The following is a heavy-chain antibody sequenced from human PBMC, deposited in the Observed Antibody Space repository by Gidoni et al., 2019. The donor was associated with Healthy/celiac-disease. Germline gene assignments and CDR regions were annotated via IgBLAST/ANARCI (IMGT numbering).Heavy chain of an antibody. D-gene: IGHD3-10*01. CDR2: INHSGST. Sequence: FSGYYGSGIRQPPGKGLEWIGEINHSGSTNYNPSLKSRVTISVDTSKNQFSLKRSSVTAADTAVYYCARGGLGWFREPGNFDPWGQGTLVTVSS. CDR1: FSGYY. CDR3: ARGGLGWFREPGNFDP. V-gene: IGHV4-34*01. J-gene: IGHJ5*02.